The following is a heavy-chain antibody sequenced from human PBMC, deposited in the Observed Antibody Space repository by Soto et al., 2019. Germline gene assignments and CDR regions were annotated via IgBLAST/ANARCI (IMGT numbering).Heavy chain of an antibody. J-gene: IGHJ5*02. CDR1: GGTFSSYA. V-gene: IGHV1-69*06. D-gene: IGHD3-3*01. Sequence: QVQLVQSGAEVKKPGSSVKVSCKASGGTFSSYAISWVRQAPGQGLEWMGGIIPIFGTANYAQKFQGRVTITADKSTSTAYMELSSLRSEDTAVYYCARDRITIFGVVIIRGWFDPWGQGTLVTVYS. CDR2: IIPIFGTA. CDR3: ARDRITIFGVVIIRGWFDP.